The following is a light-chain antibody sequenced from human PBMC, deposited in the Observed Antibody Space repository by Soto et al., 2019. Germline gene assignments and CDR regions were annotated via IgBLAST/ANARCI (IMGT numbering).Light chain of an antibody. CDR3: SSYTNSGTLV. CDR1: SGDVGGYHY. CDR2: DVD. J-gene: IGLJ2*01. V-gene: IGLV2-14*01. Sequence: QSALTQPASVSGSPGQSITISCTGTSGDVGGYHYVSWYQQHPGKAPKLLIYDVDNRPSGVSNRFSGSKSGSTASLTISGLQAEDEADYYCSSYTNSGTLVFGGGTKLTVL.